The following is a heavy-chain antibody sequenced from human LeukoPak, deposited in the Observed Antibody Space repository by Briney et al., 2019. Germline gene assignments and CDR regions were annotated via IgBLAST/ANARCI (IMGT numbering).Heavy chain of an antibody. Sequence: GASVKVSCKAFGYTFTSYGISWVRQAPGQGLEWMGWINTNTGNPTYAQGFTGRFVFSLDTSVSTAYLQISSLKAEDTAVYYCARESPGIAAAGIFDYWGQGTLVTVSS. CDR3: ARESPGIAAAGIFDY. V-gene: IGHV7-4-1*02. CDR1: GYTFTSYG. J-gene: IGHJ4*02. CDR2: INTNTGNP. D-gene: IGHD6-13*01.